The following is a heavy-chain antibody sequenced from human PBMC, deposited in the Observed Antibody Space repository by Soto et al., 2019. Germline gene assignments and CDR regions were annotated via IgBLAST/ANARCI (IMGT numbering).Heavy chain of an antibody. CDR2: ISYDGSKR. CDR3: ARMELTYYDFWSGYPTYNWFDP. D-gene: IGHD3-3*01. CDR1: GFSFSDYG. Sequence: GGSLRLSCSASGFSFSDYGMHWVRQTPGKGLEWVAFISYDGSKRFYVDSVKGRFTISRDNSKNSLYLQMNSLRAEDTAVYYCARMELTYYDFWSGYPTYNWFDPWGQGTLVTVSS. J-gene: IGHJ5*02. V-gene: IGHV3-30*03.